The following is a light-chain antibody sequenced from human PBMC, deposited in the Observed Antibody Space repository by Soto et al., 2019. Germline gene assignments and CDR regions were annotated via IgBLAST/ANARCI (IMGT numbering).Light chain of an antibody. CDR3: QQYHTWPIT. CDR1: QGVSRK. CDR2: GAS. V-gene: IGKV3-15*01. J-gene: IGKJ4*01. Sequence: DIVMTQSPATLSVAPGERVTFSCRASQGVSRKLAWYQHKPGQAPRLLISGASTGATGIPARFSGSGSGTEFTLTISSLQSEYCAIYYCQQYHTWPITFGGGTKVEIK.